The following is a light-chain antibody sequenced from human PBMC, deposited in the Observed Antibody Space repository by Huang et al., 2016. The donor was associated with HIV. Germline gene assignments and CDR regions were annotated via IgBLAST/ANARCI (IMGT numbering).Light chain of an antibody. V-gene: IGKV1-39*01. CDR3: QQSYSTPYT. J-gene: IGKJ2*01. CDR2: AAS. CDR1: QSISSY. Sequence: DIQMTQSPSSLSAAVGDRVTISCRATQSISSYLNWYQQRPGEAPNLLIYAASALQGGVPSRFSGSGSGTDVTLTISSLQPEDFATYYCQQSYSTPYTFGQGTKLEIK.